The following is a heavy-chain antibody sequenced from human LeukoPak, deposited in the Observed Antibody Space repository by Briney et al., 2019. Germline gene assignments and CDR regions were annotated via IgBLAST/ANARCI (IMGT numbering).Heavy chain of an antibody. CDR1: GGSISSSSYY. V-gene: IGHV4-39*07. D-gene: IGHD2-2*01. J-gene: IGHJ4*02. CDR2: IYFSGTT. Sequence: SETLSLTCTVSGGSISSSSYYWGWIRQPPGKGLEWIGSIYFSGTTYYNPSLQSRVTISVDTAKNQFSLKLSSVTAADTAVYYCARVVPAATAFDYWGQGTLVTVSS. CDR3: ARVVPAATAFDY.